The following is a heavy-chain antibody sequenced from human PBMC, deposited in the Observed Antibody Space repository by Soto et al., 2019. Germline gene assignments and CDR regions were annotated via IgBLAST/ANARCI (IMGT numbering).Heavy chain of an antibody. CDR2: INHSGST. V-gene: IGHV4-34*01. J-gene: IGHJ6*02. D-gene: IGHD3-10*01. CDR1: GGSISSYY. CDR3: ARRRRGVIRRRDYYGMDV. Sequence: PSETLSLTCTVSGGSISSYYWSWIRQPPGKGLEWIGEINHSGSTNYNPSLKSRVTISVDTSKNQFSLKLSSVTAADTAVYYCARRRRGVIRRRDYYGMDVWGQGTTVTVSS.